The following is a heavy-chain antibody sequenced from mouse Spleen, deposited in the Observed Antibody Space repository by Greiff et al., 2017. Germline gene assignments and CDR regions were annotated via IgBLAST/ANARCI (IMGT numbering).Heavy chain of an antibody. V-gene: IGHV5-17*01. CDR2: ISSGSSTI. J-gene: IGHJ4*01. CDR1: GFTFSDYG. D-gene: IGHD1-1*01. CDR3: ARDYDGSYDYYAMDY. Sequence: EVQLVESGGGLVKPGGSLKLSCAASGFTFSDYGMHWVRQAPEKGLEWVAYISSGSSTIYYADTVKGRFTISRDNAKNTLFLQMTSLRSEDTAMYYCARDYDGSYDYYAMDYWGQGTSVTVSS.